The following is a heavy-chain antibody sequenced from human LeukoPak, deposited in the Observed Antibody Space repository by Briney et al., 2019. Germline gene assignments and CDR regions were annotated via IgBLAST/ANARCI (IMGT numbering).Heavy chain of an antibody. CDR1: GDSISSRSFF. D-gene: IGHD4-17*01. J-gene: IGHJ3*02. V-gene: IGHV4-39*07. CDR3: ARNTVSASKAAFDI. Sequence: PSETLSLTCTVSGDSISSRSFFWDWIRQPPGKGLEWIGSMYYSGSTYYNPSLKSRGTISVDTSKNQLSLKLSSVTAADTAVYYCARNTVSASKAAFDIWGQGTMVTVSS. CDR2: MYYSGST.